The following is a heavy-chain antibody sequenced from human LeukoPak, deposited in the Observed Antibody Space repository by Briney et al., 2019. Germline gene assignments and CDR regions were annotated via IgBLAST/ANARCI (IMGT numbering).Heavy chain of an antibody. CDR2: IYYSGST. CDR1: GDSISSSSYY. CDR3: AREDYDYVWGSYRLPTY. D-gene: IGHD3-16*02. V-gene: IGHV4-39*02. Sequence: TSETLSLTCTVPGDSISSSSYYWGWIRQPPGKGLEWIGSIYYSGSTYYNASLKSRVTISVDTSKNQFSLKLSSVTVADTAVYYCAREDYDYVWGSYRLPTYWGQGTLVTVSS. J-gene: IGHJ4*02.